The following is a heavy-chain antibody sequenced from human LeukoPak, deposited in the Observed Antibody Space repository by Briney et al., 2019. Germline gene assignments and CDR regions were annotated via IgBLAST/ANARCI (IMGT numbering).Heavy chain of an antibody. CDR3: ARSPYTYGSLFYLDN. CDR1: GYTFTHYY. CDR2: INPSGGTT. Sequence: GASVKVSCKASGYTFTHYYIHWVRQAPGQGLEWMGKINPSGGTTDYAQKFQGRVTLTRDTSTSTVYMELSSLRSEDTAVYYCARSPYTYGSLFYLDNWGQGTLVIVSS. V-gene: IGHV1-46*01. J-gene: IGHJ4*02. D-gene: IGHD5-18*01.